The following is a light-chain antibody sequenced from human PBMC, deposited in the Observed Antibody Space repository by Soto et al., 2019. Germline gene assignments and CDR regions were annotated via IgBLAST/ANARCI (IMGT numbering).Light chain of an antibody. CDR2: GAS. CDR3: QQYNNWPPWT. J-gene: IGKJ1*01. Sequence: EIVMTQSPATLSVSPGERATLSCRSSQSVSSNLAWYQPKPGQAPRLLIYGASTRATGIPSRFSGSGSGTEFTLTISSPQSEDFAVYYSQQYNNWPPWTFGQGTKVDIK. V-gene: IGKV3-15*01. CDR1: QSVSSN.